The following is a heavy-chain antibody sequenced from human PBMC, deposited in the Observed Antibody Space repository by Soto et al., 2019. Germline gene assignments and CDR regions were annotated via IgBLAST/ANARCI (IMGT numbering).Heavy chain of an antibody. V-gene: IGHV3-30*18. CDR2: ISHDGSVT. Sequence: QVQMVESGGGVVQPGTSLRLSCATSGFTFSTSGMHWVRQAPGKGLEWVAMISHDGSVTYYTDSVQGRFTISRDTPKNTLYLQMNSLRDEDTAIYYCAKDWGSSGWYNGFDPWGQGTLVTVS. CDR1: GFTFSTSG. CDR3: AKDWGSSGWYNGFDP. D-gene: IGHD6-13*01. J-gene: IGHJ5*02.